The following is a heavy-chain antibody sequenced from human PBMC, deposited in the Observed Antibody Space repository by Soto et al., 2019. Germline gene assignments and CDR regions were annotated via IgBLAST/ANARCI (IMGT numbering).Heavy chain of an antibody. Sequence: QVQLVQSGAEVKKPGASVKVSCKASGYTFTSYGISWVRQAPGQGLEWMGWNSAYNGNTNYAQKLQGTVTMTPDPATSTAYMGPRRRRSDDTAAYDCARDAPPEHHWGQGTLVTVSS. CDR1: GYTFTSYG. CDR3: ARDAPPEHH. V-gene: IGHV1-18*01. D-gene: IGHD1-26*01. J-gene: IGHJ5*02. CDR2: NSAYNGNT.